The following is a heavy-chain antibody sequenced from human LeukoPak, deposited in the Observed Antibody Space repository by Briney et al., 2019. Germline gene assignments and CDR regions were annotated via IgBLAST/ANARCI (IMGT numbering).Heavy chain of an antibody. D-gene: IGHD3-10*01. V-gene: IGHV4-38-2*02. CDR1: GYSISNGYY. CDR3: ARQNYGSAPLRY. J-gene: IGHJ4*02. Sequence: SETLSLTCTVSGYSISNGYYWGWIRQPPGKGLEWVGSISHRGSTYYNPSLMSRVTISVDTAKNQFSLKLSSATAADTAVYFCARQNYGSAPLRYWGQGTLVTVSS. CDR2: ISHRGST.